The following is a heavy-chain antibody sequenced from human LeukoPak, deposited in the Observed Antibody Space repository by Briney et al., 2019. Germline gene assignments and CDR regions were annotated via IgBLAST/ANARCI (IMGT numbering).Heavy chain of an antibody. J-gene: IGHJ6*02. V-gene: IGHV1-2*04. CDR3: ARDATGTRPITFDMDV. D-gene: IGHD1/OR15-1a*01. Sequence: ASVKVSCKASGYIFTGYYMHWVRQAPGQGLEWMGWINLNRGGTNYAQKFQGWVTMTRDTSISTACMELSRLRSDDTAVYYCARDATGTRPITFDMDVWGQGTTVTVSS. CDR1: GYIFTGYY. CDR2: INLNRGGT.